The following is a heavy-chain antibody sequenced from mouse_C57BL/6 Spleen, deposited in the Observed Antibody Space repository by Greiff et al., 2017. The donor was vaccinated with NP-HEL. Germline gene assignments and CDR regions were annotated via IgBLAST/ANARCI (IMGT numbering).Heavy chain of an antibody. J-gene: IGHJ4*01. V-gene: IGHV1-69*01. CDR2: IDPSDSYT. CDR3: ARDGLYAMDY. CDR1: GYTFTSYW. Sequence: QVQLQQPGAELVMPGASVKLSCKASGYTFTSYWMHWVKQRPGHGLEWIGEIDPSDSYTNYNQKFKGKSTLTVDKSSSTAYMQLSSLTSEDSAVYYCARDGLYAMDYWGQGTSVTVSS. D-gene: IGHD1-2*01.